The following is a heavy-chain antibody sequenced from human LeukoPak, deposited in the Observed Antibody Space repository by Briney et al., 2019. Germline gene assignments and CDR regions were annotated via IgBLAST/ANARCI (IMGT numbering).Heavy chain of an antibody. CDR2: FDPEDGET. V-gene: IGHV1-24*01. J-gene: IGHJ4*02. Sequence: ASVKVSCKVSGYTLTELSMHWVRQAPGKGLEWMGGFDPEDGETIYTQKFQGRVTMTEDTSTDTAYMELSSLRSEDTAVYYCAIFWKEWEPGYFDYWGQGTLVTVSS. CDR1: GYTLTELS. CDR3: AIFWKEWEPGYFDY. D-gene: IGHD1-26*01.